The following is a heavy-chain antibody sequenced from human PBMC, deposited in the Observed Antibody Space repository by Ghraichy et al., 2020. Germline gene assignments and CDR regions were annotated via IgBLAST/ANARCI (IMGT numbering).Heavy chain of an antibody. V-gene: IGHV3-33*01. CDR1: GFTFSSYG. CDR2: IWYDGSNK. Sequence: GGSLRLSCAASGFTFSSYGMHWVRQAPGKGLEWVAVIWYDGSNKYYADSVKGRFTISRDNSKNTLYLQMNSLRAEDTAVYNCARDRRYSLSDAFDIWGQGTMVTVSS. J-gene: IGHJ3*02. CDR3: ARDRRYSLSDAFDI. D-gene: IGHD6-13*01.